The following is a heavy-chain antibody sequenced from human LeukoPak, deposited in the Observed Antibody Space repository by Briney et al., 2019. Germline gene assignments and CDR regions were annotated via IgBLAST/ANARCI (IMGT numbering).Heavy chain of an antibody. D-gene: IGHD2-21*02. V-gene: IGHV3-30*03. CDR3: ARDKSAYCGGDCSHFDY. CDR2: ISYDGSNK. J-gene: IGHJ4*02. CDR1: GFTFSSYW. Sequence: GGALRLSCAASGFTFSSYWMSWVRQAPGKGLEWVAVISYDGSNKYYADSVKGRFTISRDNSKNTLYLQMNSLRAEDTAVYYCARDKSAYCGGDCSHFDYWGQGTLVTVSS.